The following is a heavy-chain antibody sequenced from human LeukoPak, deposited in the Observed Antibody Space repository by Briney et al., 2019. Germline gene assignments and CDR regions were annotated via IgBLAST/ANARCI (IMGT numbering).Heavy chain of an antibody. J-gene: IGHJ4*02. V-gene: IGHV3-23*01. CDR2: ISGSGGGT. Sequence: GPSLRLSCAASGFTFYNYAMSWVRQAPGKGLEWVSAISGSGGGTYYADSVRGRFTISRDNSKNTLNLQMNSLRAEDTAVYYCAKVRHPYGPPDQYFDHWGQGTLVTVSS. D-gene: IGHD3-10*01. CDR3: AKVRHPYGPPDQYFDH. CDR1: GFTFYNYA.